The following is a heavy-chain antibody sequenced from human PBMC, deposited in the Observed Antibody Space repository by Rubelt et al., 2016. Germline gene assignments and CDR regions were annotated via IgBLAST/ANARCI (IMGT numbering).Heavy chain of an antibody. J-gene: IGHJ6*02. CDR2: ISGSGGST. V-gene: IGHV3-23*01. CDR1: GFTFSSYA. CDR3: ARKSGIAAAEYYYYYGMDV. D-gene: IGHD6-13*01. Sequence: PGGSLRLSCAASGFTFSSYAMSWVRQAPGKGLEWVSAISGSGGSTYYADSVKGRFTISRDNSKNTLYLQMNSLRAEDTAVYYCARKSGIAAAEYYYYYGMDVWGQGTTVTVSS.